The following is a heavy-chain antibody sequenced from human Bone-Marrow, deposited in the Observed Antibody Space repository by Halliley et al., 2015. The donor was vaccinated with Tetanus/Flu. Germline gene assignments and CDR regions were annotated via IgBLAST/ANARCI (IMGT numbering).Heavy chain of an antibody. CDR2: TSVDGTT. Sequence: WLLLTSVDGTTYSSDSVKGRFPIARDNSKNSLYLQMTNLRVEDPAVYFCARNKGSSWSDACYIWGQGTTVTLSS. CDR3: ARNKGSSWSDACYI. J-gene: IGHJ3*02. D-gene: IGHD6-13*01. V-gene: IGHV3-53*01.